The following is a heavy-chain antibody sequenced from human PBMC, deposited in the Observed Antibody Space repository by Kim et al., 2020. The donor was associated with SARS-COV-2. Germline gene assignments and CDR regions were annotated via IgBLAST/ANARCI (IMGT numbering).Heavy chain of an antibody. V-gene: IGHV4-59*08. D-gene: IGHD3-10*01. CDR3: ARHVPDYRALNRQEIWFGELNPSRGQVSYGMDV. Sequence: SETLSLTCTVSGGSISSYYWSWIRQPPGKGLEWIGYIYYSGSTNYNPSLKSRVTISVDTSKNQFSLKLSSVTAADTAVYYCARHVPDYRALNRQEIWFGELNPSRGQVSYGMDVWGQGTTVTVSS. CDR1: GGSISSYY. J-gene: IGHJ6*02. CDR2: IYYSGST.